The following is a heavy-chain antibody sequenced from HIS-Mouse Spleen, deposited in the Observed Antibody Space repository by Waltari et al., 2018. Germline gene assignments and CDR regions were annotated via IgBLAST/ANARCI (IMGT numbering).Heavy chain of an antibody. CDR2: INSDGSST. D-gene: IGHD1-1*01. CDR1: GSTFSSYW. J-gene: IGHJ3*02. CDR3: ARDLELDAFDI. V-gene: IGHV3-74*01. Sequence: EVQLVESGGGFVQPGGSLRLSLAASGSTFSSYWMPGVRQAPGKGLVWVSRINSDGSSTSYADSVKGRFTISRDNAKNTLYLQMNSLRAEDTAVYYCARDLELDAFDIWGQGTMVTVSS.